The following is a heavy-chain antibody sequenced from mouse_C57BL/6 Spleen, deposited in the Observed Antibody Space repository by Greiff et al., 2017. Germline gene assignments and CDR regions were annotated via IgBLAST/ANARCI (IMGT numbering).Heavy chain of an antibody. CDR1: GYTFTSYW. J-gene: IGHJ2*01. CDR2: IDPSDSYT. Sequence: QVHVKQPGAELVKPGASVKLSCKASGYTFTSYWMQWVKQRPGQGLEWIGEIDPSDSYTNYNQKFKGKATLTVDTSSSTAYMQLSSLTSEDSAVYYCARYYYGSSHNFDYWGQGTTLTVSS. V-gene: IGHV1-50*01. D-gene: IGHD1-1*01. CDR3: ARYYYGSSHNFDY.